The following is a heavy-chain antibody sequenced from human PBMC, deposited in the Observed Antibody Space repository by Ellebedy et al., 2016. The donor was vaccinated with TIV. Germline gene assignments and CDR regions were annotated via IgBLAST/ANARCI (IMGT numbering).Heavy chain of an antibody. CDR3: AKGLRTATALFPDSFDV. Sequence: PGGSLRLSCAASGFTFNNFAMSWVRQAPGKGPQWVAGISAGGGSTQYADSVKGRFTISRDSSSKTVLLQMNNLRADDTALYYSAKGLRTATALFPDSFDVWGQGAMVTVSS. CDR2: ISAGGGST. CDR1: GFTFNNFA. J-gene: IGHJ3*01. D-gene: IGHD2-21*02. V-gene: IGHV3-23*01.